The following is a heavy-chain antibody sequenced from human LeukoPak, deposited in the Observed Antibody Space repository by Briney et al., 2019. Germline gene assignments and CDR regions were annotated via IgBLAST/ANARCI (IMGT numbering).Heavy chain of an antibody. J-gene: IGHJ4*02. CDR1: GFTFSSYA. CDR2: ISYDGSNK. Sequence: PGGSLRLSCAASGFTFSSYAMHWVRQAPGKGLEWVAVISYDGSNKYYADSVKGRFTISRDNSKNTLYLQMNSLRAEDTAVYYCARDSYGSGSYYGLTYYFDYWGQGTLVTVSS. V-gene: IGHV3-30-3*01. D-gene: IGHD3-10*01. CDR3: ARDSYGSGSYYGLTYYFDY.